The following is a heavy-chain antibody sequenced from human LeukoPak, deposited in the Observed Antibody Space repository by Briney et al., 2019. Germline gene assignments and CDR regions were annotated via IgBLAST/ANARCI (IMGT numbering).Heavy chain of an antibody. CDR2: MYISGST. J-gene: IGHJ4*02. D-gene: IGHD1-26*01. V-gene: IGHV4-4*07. CDR3: ARDYLVGAPLDS. CDR1: GVSVTNYY. Sequence: YPSETLSLTCTVSGVSVTNYYWAWIRQPAGKGLEWIGRMYISGSTNCNPSLKSRVTISIDKTKNEFSLRLRSVTAADTAVYYCARDYLVGAPLDSWGQGTLVTVSP.